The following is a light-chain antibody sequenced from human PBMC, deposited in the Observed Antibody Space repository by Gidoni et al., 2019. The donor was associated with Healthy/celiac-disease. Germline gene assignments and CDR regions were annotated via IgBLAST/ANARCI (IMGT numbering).Light chain of an antibody. CDR2: GAS. Sequence: EIVLTQSPGTLSLSPGERATLSCRASQSVSSSYLAWYQQKPGQAPRLLIYGASSRATGLPDRFSGSGSGTDFTLTISRLEPEDFAVYYCQQYGSSPLTFGGGIKVEIK. CDR1: QSVSSSY. J-gene: IGKJ4*01. V-gene: IGKV3-20*01. CDR3: QQYGSSPLT.